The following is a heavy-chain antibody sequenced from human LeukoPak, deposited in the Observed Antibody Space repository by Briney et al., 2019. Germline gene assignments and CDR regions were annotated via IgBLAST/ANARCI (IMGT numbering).Heavy chain of an antibody. J-gene: IGHJ6*04. CDR3: AELGITMIGGV. V-gene: IGHV3-48*03. CDR1: GFTFSSYE. Sequence: GGSLRLSCAASGFTFSSYEMNWVRQAPGKGLEWVSYISSSGSTIYYADSVKGRFTISRDNAKKSMYLEMNSQRAEDTAVYYCAELGITMIGGVWGKGTTVTVSS. CDR2: ISSSGSTI. D-gene: IGHD3-10*02.